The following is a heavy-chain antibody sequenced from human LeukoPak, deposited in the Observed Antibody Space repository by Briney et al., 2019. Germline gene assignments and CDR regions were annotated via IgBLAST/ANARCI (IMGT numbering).Heavy chain of an antibody. CDR2: ILPIFATP. Sequence: EASVKVACKAPAGTFTNYAIDWVRQAPVQGLEWMGAILPIFATPIYAQRFQGRVTITADESTTTAYMELSSLRSEDTAVYYCAREGGYSYGYFDYWGQGTLVTVSS. D-gene: IGHD5-18*01. V-gene: IGHV1-69*13. J-gene: IGHJ4*02. CDR3: AREGGYSYGYFDY. CDR1: AGTFTNYA.